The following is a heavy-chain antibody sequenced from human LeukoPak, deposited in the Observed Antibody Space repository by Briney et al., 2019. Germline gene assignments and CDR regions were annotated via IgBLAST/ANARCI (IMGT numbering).Heavy chain of an antibody. CDR3: ARSHIAAEEYFQH. D-gene: IGHD6-13*01. CDR1: GFTFSSYG. J-gene: IGHJ1*01. V-gene: IGHV3-30*02. Sequence: GGSLRLSCAASGFTFSSYGMHWVRQAPGKGLEWVAFIRYDGSNKYYADSVKGRFTISRDNSKNTLYLQMNSLRAEDTAVYYCARSHIAAEEYFQHWGQGTLVTVSS. CDR2: IRYDGSNK.